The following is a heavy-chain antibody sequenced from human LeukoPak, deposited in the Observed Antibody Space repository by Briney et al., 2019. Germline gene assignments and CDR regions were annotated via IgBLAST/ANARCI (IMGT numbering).Heavy chain of an antibody. J-gene: IGHJ4*02. CDR2: ISYSGNI. V-gene: IGHV4-39*01. Sequence: SETLSLTCTVSGGSISSSTYYWGWIRQPPGKGLEWIGSISYSGNIYCNPSLKSRVTISVDTSKNQFSLKLSSVTAADTAVYYCARQRRLELPDYWGQGTLVTVSS. CDR3: ARQRRLELPDY. CDR1: GGSISSSTYY. D-gene: IGHD3-16*01.